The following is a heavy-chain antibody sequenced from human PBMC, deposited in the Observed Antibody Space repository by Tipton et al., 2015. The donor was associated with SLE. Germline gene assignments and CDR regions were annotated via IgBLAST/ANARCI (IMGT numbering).Heavy chain of an antibody. Sequence: LRLSCTVSGGSISSYFWSWIRQPPGKGLEWIGYIYYSGSTNYNPSLKSRVTISVDTSKNQFSLKLSSVTAADTAVYYCARGGRIAIFGVATDGAFDIWGQGTVVTVSS. V-gene: IGHV4-59*01. CDR2: IYYSGST. D-gene: IGHD3-3*01. J-gene: IGHJ3*02. CDR3: ARGGRIAIFGVATDGAFDI. CDR1: GGSISSYF.